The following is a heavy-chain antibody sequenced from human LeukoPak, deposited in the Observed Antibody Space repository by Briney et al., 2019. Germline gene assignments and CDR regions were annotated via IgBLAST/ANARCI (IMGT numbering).Heavy chain of an antibody. CDR3: ARAGSSSWSWFDP. J-gene: IGHJ5*02. V-gene: IGHV4-59*01. Sequence: SETLSLTCTVSGGSISSYYWSWIRQPPGKGLEWIGYIYYSGSTNYNPSLKSRVTISVDTSKNQFSLKLSSVTAADTAVYSCARAGSSSWSWFDPWGQGTLVTVSS. CDR2: IYYSGST. CDR1: GGSISSYY. D-gene: IGHD6-13*01.